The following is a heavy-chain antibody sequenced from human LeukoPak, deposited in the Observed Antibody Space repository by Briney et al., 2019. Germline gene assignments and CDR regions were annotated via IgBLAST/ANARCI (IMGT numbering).Heavy chain of an antibody. Sequence: GRSLRLSCAASGFTFSSYAMHWVRQAPGKGLEWVAVISYDGSNKYHADSVKGRFTISRDNSKNTLYLQMNSLRAEDTAVYYCARDNCSGGSCYFDYWGQGTLVTVSS. CDR1: GFTFSSYA. J-gene: IGHJ4*02. CDR3: ARDNCSGGSCYFDY. CDR2: ISYDGSNK. V-gene: IGHV3-30-3*01. D-gene: IGHD2-15*01.